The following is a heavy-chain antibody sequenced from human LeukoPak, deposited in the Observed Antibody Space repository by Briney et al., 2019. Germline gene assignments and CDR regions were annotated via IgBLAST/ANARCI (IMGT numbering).Heavy chain of an antibody. V-gene: IGHV4-59*01. CDR1: GGSISSYY. CDR2: IYYSGST. CDR3: AAEVNGSGSYYPIYYFDY. D-gene: IGHD3-10*01. J-gene: IGHJ4*02. Sequence: SESLSLTCTVSGGSISSYYWSWIRQPPGKGLEWIGYIYYSGSTNYNPSLKSRVTISVDTSKNQFSLKLSSVTAADTAVYYCAAEVNGSGSYYPIYYFDYWGQGTLVTVSS.